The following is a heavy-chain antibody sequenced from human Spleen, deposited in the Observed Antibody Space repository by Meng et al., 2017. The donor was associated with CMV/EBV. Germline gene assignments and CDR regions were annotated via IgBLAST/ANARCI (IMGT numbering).Heavy chain of an antibody. D-gene: IGHD3-3*01. CDR1: GGSINSYY. J-gene: IGHJ4*02. Sequence: TLSLTCTVSGGSINSYYWSWIRQPPGKGLEWIGYIYYSGRTNYNPSLKSRVTILVDTSKNQFSLKLSSVTAADTAVYYCARGLRFLNYWGQGTLVTVSS. V-gene: IGHV4-59*12. CDR3: ARGLRFLNY. CDR2: IYYSGRT.